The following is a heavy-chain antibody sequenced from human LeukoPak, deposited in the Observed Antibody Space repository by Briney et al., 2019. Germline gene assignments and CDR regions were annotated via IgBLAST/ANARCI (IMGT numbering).Heavy chain of an antibody. CDR3: ARVVSTIFGVVIRDYYYYMDV. V-gene: IGHV1-69*06. Sequence: GASVKVSCKASGGTFSSYAISWVRQAPGQGLEWMGGIIPIFGTANYAQKFQGRVAITADKSTSTAYMELSSLRSEDTAVYYCARVVSTIFGVVIRDYYYYMDVWGKGTTVTVSS. J-gene: IGHJ6*03. D-gene: IGHD3-3*01. CDR1: GGTFSSYA. CDR2: IIPIFGTA.